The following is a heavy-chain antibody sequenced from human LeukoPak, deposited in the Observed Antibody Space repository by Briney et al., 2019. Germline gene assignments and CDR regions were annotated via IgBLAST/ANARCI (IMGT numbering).Heavy chain of an antibody. CDR2: ISDSGDST. CDR3: AKGYCTNGVCYFDY. J-gene: IGHJ4*02. Sequence: GGSLRLSCAASGFTFSNFGISWVRQAPGKGLEWVSAISDSGDSTYYADSVKGRFTVSRDNSKNTLYLQMNSLRAEDTAVYYCAKGYCTNGVCYFDYWGQGTLVTVSS. D-gene: IGHD2-8*01. CDR1: GFTFSNFG. V-gene: IGHV3-23*01.